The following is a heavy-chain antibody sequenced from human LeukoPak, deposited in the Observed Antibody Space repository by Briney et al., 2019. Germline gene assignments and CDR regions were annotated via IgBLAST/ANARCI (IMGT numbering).Heavy chain of an antibody. CDR1: GDSVSSNSVT. D-gene: IGHD1-26*01. CDR2: TYYRSRWYN. J-gene: IGHJ6*02. Sequence: SQTLSLTCAISGDSVSSNSVTWNWIRQSPSRGLEWLGRTYYRSRWYNDYAVSVKSRITINPDTSKNQFSLQLNSVTPEDTAVYFCARIGGNYRYGMDVWGQGTTVTVSS. CDR3: ARIGGNYRYGMDV. V-gene: IGHV6-1*01.